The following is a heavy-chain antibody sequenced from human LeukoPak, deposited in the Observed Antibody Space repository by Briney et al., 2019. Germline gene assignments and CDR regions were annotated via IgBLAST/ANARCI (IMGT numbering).Heavy chain of an antibody. CDR3: ARFGDGYCSSTSCSGMSLDY. V-gene: IGHV1-2*02. Sequence: ASVKVSCKASGYTFTGYYMHWARQAPGQGLEWMGWINPNSGGTNYAQKFQGRVTMTRDTSISTAYMELSRLRSDDTAVYYCARFGDGYCSSTSCSGMSLDYWGQGTLVTVSS. CDR2: INPNSGGT. CDR1: GYTFTGYY. J-gene: IGHJ4*02. D-gene: IGHD2-2*03.